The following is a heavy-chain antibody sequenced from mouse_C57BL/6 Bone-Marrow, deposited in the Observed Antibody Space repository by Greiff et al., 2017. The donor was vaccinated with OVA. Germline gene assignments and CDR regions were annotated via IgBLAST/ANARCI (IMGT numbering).Heavy chain of an antibody. Sequence: QVQLQQPGAELVKPGASVKMSCKASGYTFTSYWITWVKQRPGQGLEWIGDIYPGSGSTNYNEKFKSKATLTVDTSSSPPYMQLSSLTSEDSAVYYCARNYDGYYWYFDVWGTGTTVTVSS. CDR2: IYPGSGST. J-gene: IGHJ1*03. CDR3: ARNYDGYYWYFDV. CDR1: GYTFTSYW. D-gene: IGHD2-3*01. V-gene: IGHV1-55*01.